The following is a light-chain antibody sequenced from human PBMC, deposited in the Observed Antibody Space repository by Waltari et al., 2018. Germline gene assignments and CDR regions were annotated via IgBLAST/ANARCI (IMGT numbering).Light chain of an antibody. Sequence: EIVMTQSPATLSVSPGERVTLSCRASQSVSSNLAWYQQKPGQAPRLLIYGASTRATGIPARFSGSGSGTEFTLTISSLQSEDFAVYYCQQYNNWPPLFGGGTKVEIK. CDR1: QSVSSN. V-gene: IGKV3-15*01. J-gene: IGKJ4*01. CDR2: GAS. CDR3: QQYNNWPPL.